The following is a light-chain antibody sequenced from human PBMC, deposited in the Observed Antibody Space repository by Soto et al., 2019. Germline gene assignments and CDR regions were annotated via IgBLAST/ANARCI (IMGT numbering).Light chain of an antibody. CDR2: TAS. CDR3: QQYSRAPIT. CDR1: QSVSRNY. V-gene: IGKV3-20*01. Sequence: EIVLTQSPGTLSLSPGEVATLSFRASQSVSRNYLAWYQQKPGQAPRLLIYTASRRATGIPDRFSGSGSGTDFTLTISRLEPEDSAVYYCQQYSRAPITFGQGTRLEIK. J-gene: IGKJ5*01.